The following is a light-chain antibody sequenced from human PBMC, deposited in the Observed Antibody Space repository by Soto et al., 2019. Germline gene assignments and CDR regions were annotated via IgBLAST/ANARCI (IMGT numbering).Light chain of an antibody. V-gene: IGKV1-5*01. CDR3: QQYKSFPWT. CDR1: QSVTNW. Sequence: DIQMTQSPSTLSASVGDRVTITCRASQSVTNWLAWYQQKPGKAPKILIYGASSLESGVPSRFSGLGSGTEFTLTISSLQPDDLATYYCQQYKSFPWTFGQGT. J-gene: IGKJ1*01. CDR2: GAS.